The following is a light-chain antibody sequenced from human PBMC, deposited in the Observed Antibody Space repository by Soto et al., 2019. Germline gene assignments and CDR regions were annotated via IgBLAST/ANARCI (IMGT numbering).Light chain of an antibody. V-gene: IGKV3-11*01. CDR3: QQRSNWPPYT. CDR1: QSVSSY. J-gene: IGKJ2*01. CDR2: DAS. Sequence: EIVLTQSPATLSLSPGERATLSCRASQSVSSYLAWYQQKPGQAPRLLIYDASNRATGIPARFSGSGSGTGFTLTICSLEPEDVAVYYCQQRSNWPPYTFGQGTKLEIK.